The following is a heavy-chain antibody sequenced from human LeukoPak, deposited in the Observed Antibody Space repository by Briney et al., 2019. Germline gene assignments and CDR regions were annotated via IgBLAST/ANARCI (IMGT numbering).Heavy chain of an antibody. CDR1: GFNFGSYS. V-gene: IGHV3-23*01. CDR2: ISADSATT. CDR3: AELGITMIGGV. J-gene: IGHJ6*04. Sequence: GGSLRLSCAASGFNFGSYSMTWVRQAPGKGLEWVSVISADSATTFYADSVKGRFTISRDNANNSLSLQMNSLRAEDTAVYYCAELGITMIGGVWGKGTTVTISS. D-gene: IGHD3-10*02.